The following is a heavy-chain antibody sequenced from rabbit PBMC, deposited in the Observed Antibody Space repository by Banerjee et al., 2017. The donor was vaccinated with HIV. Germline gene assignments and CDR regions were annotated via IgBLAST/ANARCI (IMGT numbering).Heavy chain of an antibody. D-gene: IGHD1-1*01. J-gene: IGHJ4*01. CDR1: GIDFSTYG. CDR2: IVAGSDDIT. V-gene: IGHV1S45*01. Sequence: QEQLVESGGGLVQPEGSLTLTCTASGIDFSTYGIAWVRQAPGKGLEWIGCIVAGSDDITYYASWAKGRFTISKTSSTTVTLQMTGLTAADTATFFCARAGGFENYFNLWGQGTLVTVS. CDR3: ARAGGFENYFNL.